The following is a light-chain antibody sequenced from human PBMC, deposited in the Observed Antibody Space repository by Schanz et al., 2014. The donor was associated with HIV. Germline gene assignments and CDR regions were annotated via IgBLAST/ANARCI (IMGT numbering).Light chain of an antibody. CDR1: QSVSSTY. Sequence: IVLTQSPGTLSLSPGERATLSCRASQSVSSTYIAWYQQKPGQAPRLLIYGASTRATGIPARFSGSGSGTEFTLTISSLQSEDFATYYCQQYDTNSYTFGQGTKLEI. CDR3: QQYDTNSYT. V-gene: IGKV3-20*01. J-gene: IGKJ2*01. CDR2: GAS.